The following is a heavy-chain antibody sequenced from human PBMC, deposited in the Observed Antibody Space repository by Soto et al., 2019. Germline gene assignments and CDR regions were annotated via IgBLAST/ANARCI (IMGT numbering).Heavy chain of an antibody. D-gene: IGHD6-19*01. J-gene: IGHJ3*02. CDR3: AKPANGWFSAFDI. V-gene: IGHV3-23*01. Sequence: EVQLLESGGGLVQPGGSLRLSCAASGFTFSSYAMSWVRQAPGKGQEWVSVIRASGGTTYYADSVKGRFTFSRDNSKTTLDLKTHSLRAEDTTVYYCAKPANGWFSAFDIWGQGKIVTVPS. CDR2: IRASGGTT. CDR1: GFTFSSYA.